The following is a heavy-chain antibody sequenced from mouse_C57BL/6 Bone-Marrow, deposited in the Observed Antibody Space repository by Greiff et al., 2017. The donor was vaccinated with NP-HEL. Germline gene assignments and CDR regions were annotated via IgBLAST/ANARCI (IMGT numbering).Heavy chain of an antibody. J-gene: IGHJ2*01. CDR2: ISNGGGST. D-gene: IGHD3-2*02. CDR1: GFTFSDYY. V-gene: IGHV5-12*01. Sequence: EVMLVESGGGLVQPGGSLKLSCAASGFTFSDYYMYWVRQTPEKRLEWVAYISNGGGSTYYPDTVKGRFTISRDNAKNTLYLQMSRLKSEDTAMDYCARQDSSDDYSMDYWGQGTTLTVSS. CDR3: ARQDSSDDYSMDY.